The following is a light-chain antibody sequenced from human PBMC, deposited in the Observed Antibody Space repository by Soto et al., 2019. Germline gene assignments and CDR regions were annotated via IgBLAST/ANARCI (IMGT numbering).Light chain of an antibody. Sequence: EIVLPQSPGTLSLSPGERATLSCRASQSVSNNYLAWYHQKPGRAPRLVISGASSRATGIPDTFSGSGSGDYFTLTSSRLEADDFAVYYWQQYGTTPWTFGQGTNVEFK. V-gene: IGKV3-20*01. CDR2: GAS. J-gene: IGKJ1*01. CDR1: QSVSNNY. CDR3: QQYGTTPWT.